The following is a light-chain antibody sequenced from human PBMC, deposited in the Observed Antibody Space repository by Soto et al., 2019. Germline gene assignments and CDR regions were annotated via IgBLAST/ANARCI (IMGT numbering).Light chain of an antibody. CDR2: GAS. J-gene: IGKJ2*01. V-gene: IGKV3-20*01. Sequence: EIVLTQSPGTLSLSPGERATLSCRASQSVSSNYLAWYQQKPGQAPRLLIYGASSRATGIPDRFSGSGSGKDFNLTISRLEAEGFAVYYCQHYGRSAYTFGQGTTLEIK. CDR1: QSVSSNY. CDR3: QHYGRSAYT.